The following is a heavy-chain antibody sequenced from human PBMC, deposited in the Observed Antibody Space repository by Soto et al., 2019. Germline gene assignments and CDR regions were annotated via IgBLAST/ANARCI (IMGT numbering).Heavy chain of an antibody. D-gene: IGHD4-17*01. Sequence: QITLRESGPTLVNPTETLTLTCTFSGFSVTSDGVAVAWIRQPPGKGLEWLALIYWDDDKRYNPSLSSRLSIVADTSNIQVVLTMTDMDPVDTATYYCAHMDDYDDPQPSGFDPWGQGTPVTVSS. CDR2: IYWDDDK. CDR3: AHMDDYDDPQPSGFDP. J-gene: IGHJ5*02. V-gene: IGHV2-5*02. CDR1: GFSVTSDGVA.